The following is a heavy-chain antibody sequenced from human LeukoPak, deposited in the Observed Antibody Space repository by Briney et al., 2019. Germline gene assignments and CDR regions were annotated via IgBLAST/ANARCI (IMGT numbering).Heavy chain of an antibody. J-gene: IGHJ4*02. D-gene: IGHD3-3*01. Sequence: SETLSLTCTVSGGSISSGNFYWSWIRQPAGKGLEWIGRIYSSGSSDYNPSLKSRVTMSVDTSKNQFSLKLSSVTAADTAVYYCARIPPRFLDLPDYWGQGTLVTVSS. CDR1: GGSISSGNFY. V-gene: IGHV4-61*02. CDR2: IYSSGSS. CDR3: ARIPPRFLDLPDY.